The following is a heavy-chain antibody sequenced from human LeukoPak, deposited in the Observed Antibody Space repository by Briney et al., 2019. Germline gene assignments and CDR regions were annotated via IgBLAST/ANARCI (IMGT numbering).Heavy chain of an antibody. V-gene: IGHV4-39*01. D-gene: IGHD5-24*01. CDR1: GGSISSSSYY. CDR3: ARHGTLERASAPDFDY. J-gene: IGHJ4*02. CDR2: IYYSGST. Sequence: SETLSLTCTVSGGSISSSSYYWGWIRQPPGKGLEWIGSIYYSGSTYYNPSLKSRVTISVDTSKNQFSLKLSSVTAADTAVYYCARHGTLERASAPDFDYGGQGTLVTVSS.